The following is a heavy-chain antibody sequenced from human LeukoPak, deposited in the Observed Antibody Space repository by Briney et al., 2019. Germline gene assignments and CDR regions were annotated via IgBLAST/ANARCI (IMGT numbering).Heavy chain of an antibody. V-gene: IGHV4-59*01. Sequence: SETLSLTCTVSGGSISSYYWSWIRQPPGKGLEWIGYIYYSGSTNYNPSLKSRVTISVDTSKNQFSLKLSSVTAADTAVYYCARGPYDSSGYYPDYWGQGTLLTVSS. CDR1: GGSISSYY. J-gene: IGHJ4*02. CDR2: IYYSGST. CDR3: ARGPYDSSGYYPDY. D-gene: IGHD3-22*01.